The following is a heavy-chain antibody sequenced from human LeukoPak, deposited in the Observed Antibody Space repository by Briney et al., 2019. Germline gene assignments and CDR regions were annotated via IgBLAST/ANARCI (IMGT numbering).Heavy chain of an antibody. CDR1: EYDFSSYW. V-gene: IGHV5-10-1*01. CDR3: ARQVPRQHVASSAMDV. Sequence: GESLKISCKGSEYDFSSYWIAWVRQMPGKGLEWMARLDPSDSYTNYSPSFQGHVTISADKSISTAYLQWSSLKAADTAIYYCARQVPRQHVASSAMDVWGKGTTVTVSS. D-gene: IGHD1-1*01. J-gene: IGHJ6*04. CDR2: LDPSDSYT.